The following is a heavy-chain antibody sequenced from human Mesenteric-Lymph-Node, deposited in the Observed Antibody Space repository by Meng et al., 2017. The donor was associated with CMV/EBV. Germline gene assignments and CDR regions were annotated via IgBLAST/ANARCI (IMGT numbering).Heavy chain of an antibody. CDR3: ARGVFERWLQPVDY. CDR1: GGSITTSRYY. D-gene: IGHD5-24*01. CDR2: IFSTGST. J-gene: IGHJ4*02. V-gene: IGHV4-39*01. Sequence: GGSITTSRYYRGWIRQPPGKGLEWIGTIFSTGSTYNNPSLKSRDTISVDTSKNQFSLRLSSVSAADTAVYYCARGVFERWLQPVDYWGQGTLVTVSS.